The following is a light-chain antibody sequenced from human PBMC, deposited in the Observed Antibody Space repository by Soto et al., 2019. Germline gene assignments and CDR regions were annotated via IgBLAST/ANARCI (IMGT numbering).Light chain of an antibody. Sequence: EIVLTQSPGTLSLSPGERATLSCRASQSVSRSYLVWYQQKPGQPPRLLIYGASSRASGIPDRFSGSGSGTDFALTISSLQSEDFAVYDCLQYNDWPRTFGQGTNVDIK. V-gene: IGKV3-20*01. CDR2: GAS. CDR3: LQYNDWPRT. CDR1: QSVSRSY. J-gene: IGKJ1*01.